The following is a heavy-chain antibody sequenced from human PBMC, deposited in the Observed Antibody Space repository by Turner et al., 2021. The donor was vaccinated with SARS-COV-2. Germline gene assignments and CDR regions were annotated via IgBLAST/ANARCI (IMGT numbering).Heavy chain of an antibody. V-gene: IGHV3-13*04. CDR2: IGTAGDT. CDR3: ARAGGMTTVLPGYFDL. Sequence: EVQLVESGGGLVQPGGSLRLSCAASGFTFSSYDMHWVRQATGKCLEWVSAIGTAGDTYYPGSVKGRFTISRENAKNSLYLQMNSLRAGDTAVYYCARAGGMTTVLPGYFDLWGRGTLVTVSS. J-gene: IGHJ2*01. D-gene: IGHD4-17*01. CDR1: GFTFSSYD.